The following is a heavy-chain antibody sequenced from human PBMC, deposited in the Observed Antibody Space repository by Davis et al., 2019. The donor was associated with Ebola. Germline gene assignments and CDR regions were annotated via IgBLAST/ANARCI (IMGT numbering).Heavy chain of an antibody. Sequence: SVPVSRLASLCTFSTYAISGVRQAPAQGPEWMGWISMYKGNTHYIQKFQGRVTMTTDTFTSTAYMELRDLRSDDTALYYCARGAQWLGMPFDYWGQGTLVTVSS. D-gene: IGHD6-19*01. CDR1: LCTFSTYA. CDR2: ISMYKGNT. V-gene: IGHV1-18*01. J-gene: IGHJ4*02. CDR3: ARGAQWLGMPFDY.